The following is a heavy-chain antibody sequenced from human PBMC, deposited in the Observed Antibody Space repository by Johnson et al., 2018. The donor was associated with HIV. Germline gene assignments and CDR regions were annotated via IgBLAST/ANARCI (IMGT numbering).Heavy chain of an antibody. CDR3: AKEDPITVTRVTWGAFDI. Sequence: QMQLVESGGGVVQPGRSLRLSCVGSGFTFSSYGMHWVRQAPGKGLEWVAVISYDGSNKYYADSVKGRFTISRDNAKNSLYLQMNSLRAEDTAVYYCAKEDPITVTRVTWGAFDIWGQGTMVTVSS. V-gene: IGHV3-30*12. CDR1: GFTFSSYG. J-gene: IGHJ3*02. CDR2: ISYDGSNK. D-gene: IGHD4-17*01.